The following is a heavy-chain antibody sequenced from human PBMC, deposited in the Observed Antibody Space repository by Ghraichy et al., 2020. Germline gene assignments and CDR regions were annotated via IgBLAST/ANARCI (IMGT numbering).Heavy chain of an antibody. CDR3: ARGLYNWNYGWFDP. Sequence: SETLSLTCAVYGGSFSGYYWSWIRQPPGKGLEWIGEINHSGSTNYNPSLKSRVTISVDTSKNQFSLKLSSVTAADTAVYYCARGLYNWNYGWFDPWGQGTLVTVSS. D-gene: IGHD1-7*01. CDR2: INHSGST. CDR1: GGSFSGYY. V-gene: IGHV4-34*01. J-gene: IGHJ5*02.